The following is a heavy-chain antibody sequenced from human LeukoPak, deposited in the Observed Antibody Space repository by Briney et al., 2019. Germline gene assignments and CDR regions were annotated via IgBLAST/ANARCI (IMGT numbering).Heavy chain of an antibody. J-gene: IGHJ1*01. V-gene: IGHV3-21*04. CDR2: ISSSSRHI. CDR1: GFTFSSYS. Sequence: RGSLRLSCAASGFTFSSYSMNWVRQAPGKGLEWVSSISSSSRHIYYADSVKGRFTIFRDDAKNSLFLQMDSLRVEDTAMYYCVRDFSTVTTAYLHHWGQGTLLTVSS. CDR3: VRDFSTVTTAYLHH. D-gene: IGHD4-17*01.